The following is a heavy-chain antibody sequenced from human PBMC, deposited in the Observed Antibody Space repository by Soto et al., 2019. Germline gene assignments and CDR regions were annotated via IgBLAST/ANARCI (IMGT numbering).Heavy chain of an antibody. CDR2: ISSSSSYT. CDR1: GFTFSDYY. CDR3: ARDGQTYYYYYGMDV. J-gene: IGHJ6*02. Sequence: GGSLRLSCAASGFTFSDYYMSWIRQAPGKGLEWVSYISSSSSYTNYADSVKGRFTISRDNAKNSLCLQMNSLRAEDTAVYYCARDGQTYYYYYGMDVWGQGTTVTVSS. V-gene: IGHV3-11*06.